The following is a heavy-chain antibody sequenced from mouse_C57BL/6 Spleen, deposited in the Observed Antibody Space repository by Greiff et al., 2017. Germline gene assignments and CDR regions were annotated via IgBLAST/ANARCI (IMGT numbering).Heavy chain of an antibody. Sequence: EVQLQQSGPELVKPVASVKMSCKASGYTFTDYNMHWVKQSHGKSLEWIGYINPNNGGTSYNQKFKGKATLTVNKSSSTAYMELRSLTSEDSAVYYCARGSSGPYYYAMDYWGQGTSVTVSS. D-gene: IGHD3-2*02. CDR3: ARGSSGPYYYAMDY. CDR2: INPNNGGT. CDR1: GYTFTDYN. J-gene: IGHJ4*01. V-gene: IGHV1-22*01.